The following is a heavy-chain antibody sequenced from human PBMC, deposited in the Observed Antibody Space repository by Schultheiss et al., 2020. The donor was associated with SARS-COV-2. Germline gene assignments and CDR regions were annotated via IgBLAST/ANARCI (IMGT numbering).Heavy chain of an antibody. Sequence: SETLSLTCTVSGGSVTSSSYYWSWIRQPPGKGLEWIGHIYYIGGTNYNPSLKSRFTTSVDTSKNQFSLKLSSVTAADTAVYYCARSPKRSYYYYYYMDVWGKGTTVTVSS. J-gene: IGHJ6*03. CDR1: GGSVTSSSYY. CDR3: ARSPKRSYYYYYYMDV. CDR2: IYYIGGT. V-gene: IGHV4-61*01.